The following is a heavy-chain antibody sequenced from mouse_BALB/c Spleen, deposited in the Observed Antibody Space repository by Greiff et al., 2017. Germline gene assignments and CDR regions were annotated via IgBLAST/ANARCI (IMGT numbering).Heavy chain of an antibody. V-gene: IGHV1-87*01. D-gene: IGHD3-1*01. CDR3: ASKSPDEGLYAMDY. J-gene: IGHJ4*01. CDR2: IYPGDGDT. CDR1: GYTFTSYW. Sequence: QVQLQQSGAELARPGASVKLSCKASGYTFTSYWMQWVKQRPGQGLEWIGAIYPGDGDTRYTQKFKGKATLTADKSSSTAYMQLSSLASEDSAVYYCASKSPDEGLYAMDYWGQGTSVTVSS.